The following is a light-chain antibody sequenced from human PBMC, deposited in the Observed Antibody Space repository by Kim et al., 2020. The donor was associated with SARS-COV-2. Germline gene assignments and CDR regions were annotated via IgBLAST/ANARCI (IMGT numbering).Light chain of an antibody. V-gene: IGLV1-44*01. CDR3: VAWDDSLNGYV. CDR2: SNN. Sequence: QSVLTQPPSASGTPGQRVTISCSGSISNIGSNTVNWYQQLPGTAPKLLMYSNNQRPSGVPDRFSGSKSGTSASLAISGLQSEDEADYYCVAWDDSLNGYVFGTGTKVTVL. CDR1: ISNIGSNT. J-gene: IGLJ1*01.